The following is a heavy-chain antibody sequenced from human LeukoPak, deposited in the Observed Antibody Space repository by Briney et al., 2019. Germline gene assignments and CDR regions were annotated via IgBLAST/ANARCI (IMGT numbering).Heavy chain of an antibody. V-gene: IGHV1-24*01. J-gene: IGHJ3*02. CDR2: FDPEDGET. CDR3: ATYMVRGVPDAFDI. D-gene: IGHD3-10*01. CDR1: GYTLTELS. Sequence: GASVKVSCKVSGYTLTELSMHWVRQAPGKGLEWMGGFDPEDGETIYAQKFQGRVTMTEDTSTDTAYMELSSLRSEDTAVYYCATYMVRGVPDAFDIWGQGTMVTVSS.